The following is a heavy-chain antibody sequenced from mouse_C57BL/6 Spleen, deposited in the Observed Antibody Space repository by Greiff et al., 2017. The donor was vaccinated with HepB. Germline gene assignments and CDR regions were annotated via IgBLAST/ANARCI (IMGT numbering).Heavy chain of an antibody. CDR2: IYPGSGST. J-gene: IGHJ3*01. Sequence: QVQLQQPGAELVKPGASVKMSCKASGYTFTSYWITWVKQRPGQGLEWIGDIYPGSGSTNYNEKFKSKATLTVDTSSSTAYMQLSSLTSEDSAVYYWATHYGSSYGFAYWGQGTLVTVSA. V-gene: IGHV1-55*01. D-gene: IGHD1-1*01. CDR3: ATHYGSSYGFAY. CDR1: GYTFTSYW.